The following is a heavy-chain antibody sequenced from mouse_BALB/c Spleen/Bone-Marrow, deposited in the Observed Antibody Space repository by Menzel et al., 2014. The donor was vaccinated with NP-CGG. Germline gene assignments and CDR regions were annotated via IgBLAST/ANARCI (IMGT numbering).Heavy chain of an antibody. CDR1: GFIFSSFG. V-gene: IGHV5-17*02. D-gene: IGHD4-1*01. CDR3: TRGGNWDDFDY. CDR2: ISSGSSTI. Sequence: DVKLVESGGGLVQPGGSRKLSCAASGFIFSSFGMHWVRQAPEKGLEWVAYISSGSSTIFYADTVKGRFTISRDNPRNTLFLQMTSLRSEDTAMYYCTRGGNWDDFDYWGQGTTLTVPS. J-gene: IGHJ2*01.